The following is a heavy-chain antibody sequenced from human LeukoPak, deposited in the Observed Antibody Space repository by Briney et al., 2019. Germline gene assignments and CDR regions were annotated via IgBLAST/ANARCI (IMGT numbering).Heavy chain of an antibody. J-gene: IGHJ3*02. D-gene: IGHD3-22*01. CDR3: ARGLSGYGPFDAFDI. CDR1: GFTFSSYA. Sequence: GGSLRLSCAASGFTFSSYAVTWVRQAPGKGLEWVSAISGSGVNTYYADSVEGRFTISRDNSKNTLYLQMNSLRAEDTAVYYCARGLSGYGPFDAFDIWGQGTLVTVSS. V-gene: IGHV3-23*01. CDR2: ISGSGVNT.